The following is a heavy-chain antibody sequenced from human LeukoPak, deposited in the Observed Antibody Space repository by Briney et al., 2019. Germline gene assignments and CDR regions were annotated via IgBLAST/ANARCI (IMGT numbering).Heavy chain of an antibody. J-gene: IGHJ4*02. D-gene: IGHD2-2*01. CDR3: ARARFQYQLLLAFDY. CDR1: GGSISSDY. Sequence: SETLSLTCSVSGGSISSDYWSWIRQPPEKGLEWIGYILYSGSTNYNPSLKSRLTISVDTSKNQFSLKLSSVTAADTAVYYCARARFQYQLLLAFDYWGQGTLVTVSS. V-gene: IGHV4-59*01. CDR2: ILYSGST.